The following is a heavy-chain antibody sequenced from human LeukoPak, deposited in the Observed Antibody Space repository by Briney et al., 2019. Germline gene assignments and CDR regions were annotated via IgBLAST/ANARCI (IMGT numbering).Heavy chain of an antibody. CDR2: ISSYNGNT. Sequence: ASVKVSCKASGYTFTSYGISWVRQAPGQGLEWMGWISSYNGNTNYAQKLQGRVTMTTDTSTSTAYMELRSLRSDDTAVYYCARGYSGSSAPGIDIWGQGTMVTVSS. J-gene: IGHJ3*02. D-gene: IGHD1-26*01. CDR1: GYTFTSYG. CDR3: ARGYSGSSAPGIDI. V-gene: IGHV1-18*01.